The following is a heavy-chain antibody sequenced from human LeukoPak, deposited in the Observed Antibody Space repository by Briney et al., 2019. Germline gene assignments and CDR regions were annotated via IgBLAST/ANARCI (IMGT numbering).Heavy chain of an antibody. CDR2: IYYSGST. J-gene: IGHJ5*02. Sequence: PSETLSLTCTVSGGSISSYYWSWIRQPPGKGLEWIGYIYYSGSTNYNPSLKSRVTISVDTSKHEFSLKLSSVTAADTAVYYCARRLKPRGIVVVPAADGWFDPWGQGTLVTVSS. D-gene: IGHD2-2*01. V-gene: IGHV4-59*01. CDR3: ARRLKPRGIVVVPAADGWFDP. CDR1: GGSISSYY.